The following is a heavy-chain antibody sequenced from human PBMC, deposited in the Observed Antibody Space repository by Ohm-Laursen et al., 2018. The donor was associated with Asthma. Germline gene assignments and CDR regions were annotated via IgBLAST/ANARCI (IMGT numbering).Heavy chain of an antibody. Sequence: TLSLTCTVSGGSISSGHYYWTWIRQHPGKGLEWIGNIHYSGSTIYNPSLESRLTISVGTSKNQFSLNLSSVTAADTALYYCARDGRLRGSFDYWGQGTLVTVSS. CDR1: GGSISSGHYY. V-gene: IGHV4-31*03. J-gene: IGHJ4*02. CDR3: ARDGRLRGSFDY. D-gene: IGHD3-10*01. CDR2: IHYSGST.